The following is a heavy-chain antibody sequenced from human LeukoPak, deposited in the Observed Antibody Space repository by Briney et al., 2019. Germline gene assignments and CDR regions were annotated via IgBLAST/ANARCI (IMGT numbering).Heavy chain of an antibody. CDR2: IRASGGLR. D-gene: IGHD6-13*01. Sequence: GGSLRLSCAASGFTFNDYAMMWVRQAPGRGLEWVSAIRASGGLRFYADSVKGRFTISRDNSKNTLYLQMNSLRAADTAVYYCARGILGSSSWRSGFDPWGQGTLVTVSS. J-gene: IGHJ5*02. V-gene: IGHV3-23*01. CDR3: ARGILGSSSWRSGFDP. CDR1: GFTFNDYA.